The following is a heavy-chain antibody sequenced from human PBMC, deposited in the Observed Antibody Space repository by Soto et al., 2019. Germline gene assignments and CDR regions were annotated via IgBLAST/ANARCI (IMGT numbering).Heavy chain of an antibody. CDR3: ARERDDFWSGYYTGPNWFDP. D-gene: IGHD3-3*01. CDR1: GFTFSSYS. V-gene: IGHV3-21*01. J-gene: IGHJ5*02. CDR2: ISSSSSYI. Sequence: VQLVESGGGLVKPGGSLRLSCAASGFTFSSYSMNWVRQAPGKGLEWVSSISSSSSYIYYADSVKGRFTISRDNAKNSLYLQMNSLRAEDTAVYYCARERDDFWSGYYTGPNWFDPWGQGTLVTVSS.